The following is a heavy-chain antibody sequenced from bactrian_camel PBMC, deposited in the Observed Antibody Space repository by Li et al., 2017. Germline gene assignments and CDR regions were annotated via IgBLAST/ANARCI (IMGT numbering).Heavy chain of an antibody. D-gene: IGHD5*01. CDR1: GFTFSNNW. V-gene: IGHV3S25*01. CDR3: LVGFDY. CDR2: INSRFIT. Sequence: QLVESGGDLVHSGGSLRLSCAASGFTFSNNWMHWVRQAPGKGFEWVSSINSRFITDYPNSVKGRFTISRDNAKNTVYFQLNSLTSDDTGMYFCLVGFDYWGRGDPGHRLL. J-gene: IGHJ4*01.